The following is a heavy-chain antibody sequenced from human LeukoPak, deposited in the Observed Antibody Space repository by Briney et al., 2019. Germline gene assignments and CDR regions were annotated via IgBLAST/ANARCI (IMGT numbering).Heavy chain of an antibody. V-gene: IGHV3-66*01. D-gene: IGHD6-13*01. CDR2: IYGDGAT. J-gene: IGHJ5*02. CDR3: AKGGAPSSRYAPWWFDP. CDR1: GFTVSNNY. Sequence: PGGSLRLSCAASGFTVSNNYMTWVRQAAGKGLEWVSIIYGDGATHYTDSVKGRFIISRDNSKNTLDLQMHSLRVEDTAVYYCAKGGAPSSRYAPWWFDPWGQGTLVTVSS.